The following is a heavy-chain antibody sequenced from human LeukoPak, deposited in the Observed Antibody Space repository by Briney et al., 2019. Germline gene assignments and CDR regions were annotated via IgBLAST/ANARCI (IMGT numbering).Heavy chain of an antibody. V-gene: IGHV3-30*02. CDR1: GFTFSSYG. D-gene: IGHD3-3*01. J-gene: IGHJ4*02. CDR3: VYDDFWSGYPYYFDY. CDR2: IRYDGSNK. Sequence: GGSLRLSCAASGFTFSSYGMHWVRQAPGKGLEWVAFIRYDGSNKYYADSVKGRFTISRDNSKNTLYLQMNSLRAEDTAVYYCVYDDFWSGYPYYFDYWGQGTLVTVSS.